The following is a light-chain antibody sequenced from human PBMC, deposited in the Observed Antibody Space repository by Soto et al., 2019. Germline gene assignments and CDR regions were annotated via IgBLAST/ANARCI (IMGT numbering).Light chain of an antibody. CDR3: SSYTSSSIDYV. V-gene: IGLV2-14*01. Sequence: QSALTQPASVSGSPGQSITISCTGTSSDVGGYNYVSWYQQHPGKAPKLMIYDVSNRPSGVSNRFSGSKSGNTASLTISGLQAEDEADDYCSSYTSSSIDYVFGTGTKVTVL. J-gene: IGLJ1*01. CDR2: DVS. CDR1: SSDVGGYNY.